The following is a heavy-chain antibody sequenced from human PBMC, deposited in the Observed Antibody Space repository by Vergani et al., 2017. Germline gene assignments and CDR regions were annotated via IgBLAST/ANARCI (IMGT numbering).Heavy chain of an antibody. CDR2: IIPIFGTA. J-gene: IGHJ4*02. Sequence: QVQLVQSGAEVKKPGASVKVSCKASGYTFTSYYMHWVRQAPGQGLEWMGGIIPIFGTANYAQKFQGRVTITADESTSTAYMELSSLRSEDTAVYYCAREGDYYDSSAHFDYWGQGTLVTVSS. CDR1: GYTFTSYY. D-gene: IGHD3-22*01. V-gene: IGHV1-69*01. CDR3: AREGDYYDSSAHFDY.